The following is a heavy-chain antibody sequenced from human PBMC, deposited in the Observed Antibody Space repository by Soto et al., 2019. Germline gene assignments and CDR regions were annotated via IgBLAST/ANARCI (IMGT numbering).Heavy chain of an antibody. Sequence: EVQLVESGGGLVQPGRSLRLSCAASGFTFDDYAMQWVRQAPGKGLEWVSGISWNSGSIGYADSVKGRFTISRDNAKNSLYLQMNSLRAEDTALYYCAKDPGTGIFDYWGQGTLVTVSS. J-gene: IGHJ4*02. CDR3: AKDPGTGIFDY. CDR1: GFTFDDYA. D-gene: IGHD1-1*01. CDR2: ISWNSGSI. V-gene: IGHV3-9*01.